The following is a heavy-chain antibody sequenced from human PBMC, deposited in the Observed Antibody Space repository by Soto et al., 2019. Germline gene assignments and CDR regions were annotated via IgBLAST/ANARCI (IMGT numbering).Heavy chain of an antibody. CDR3: ARHSMVRGVIIPFDY. CDR1: GFTFSSYG. D-gene: IGHD3-10*01. J-gene: IGHJ4*02. Sequence: QVQLVESGGGVVQPGRSLRLSCAASGFTFSSYGMHWVRQAPGKGLEWVAVIWYDGSNKYYADSVKGRFTISRDNSKNTLYLQMNSLRAEDPAVYYCARHSMVRGVIIPFDYWGQGTLVTVSS. CDR2: IWYDGSNK. V-gene: IGHV3-33*01.